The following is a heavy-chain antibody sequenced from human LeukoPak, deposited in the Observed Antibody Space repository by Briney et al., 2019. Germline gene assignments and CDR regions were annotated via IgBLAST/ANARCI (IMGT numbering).Heavy chain of an antibody. CDR2: ISAYNGNT. J-gene: IGHJ4*02. V-gene: IGHV1-18*01. CDR1: GYTFTSYG. CDR3: ARSGYDILTGYYSFDY. D-gene: IGHD3-9*01. Sequence: VASVKVSCKASGYTFTSYGISWVRHAPGQGLEWMGWISAYNGNTNYAQKLQGRVTMTTDTSTSTAYMELRSLRSDDTAVYYCARSGYDILTGYYSFDYWGQGTLVTVSS.